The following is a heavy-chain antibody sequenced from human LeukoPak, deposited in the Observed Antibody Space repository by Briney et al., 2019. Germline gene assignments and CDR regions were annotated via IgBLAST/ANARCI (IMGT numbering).Heavy chain of an antibody. Sequence: PSETLSLTCTVSGGSISSYYWSWIRQPPGKGLEWIGYIYYSGSTNYNPSLKSRVTISVDTSKNQFSLKLSSVTAADTAVYYCARGDGYRSYFDYWGQGTLVTVSS. J-gene: IGHJ4*02. CDR3: ARGDGYRSYFDY. D-gene: IGHD5-24*01. CDR2: IYYSGST. CDR1: GGSISSYY. V-gene: IGHV4-59*01.